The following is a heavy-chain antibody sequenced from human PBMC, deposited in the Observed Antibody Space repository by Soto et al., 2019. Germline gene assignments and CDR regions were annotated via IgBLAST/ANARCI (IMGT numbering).Heavy chain of an antibody. CDR1: GSSFTKYG. D-gene: IGHD2-2*01. V-gene: IGHV1-3*01. Sequence: ASVKVSCKTSGSSFTKYGLHWVRQAPGQRLEWMGWINPGNGDTKYSQKFQGRVTITRDTSATTAYMELSSLRSEDSAVFYCARTDCSSTSCYNYYYYGMDVWGQGTTVTSP. CDR2: INPGNGDT. CDR3: ARTDCSSTSCYNYYYYGMDV. J-gene: IGHJ6*02.